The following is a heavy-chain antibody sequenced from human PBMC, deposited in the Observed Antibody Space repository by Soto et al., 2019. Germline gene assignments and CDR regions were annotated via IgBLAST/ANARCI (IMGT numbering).Heavy chain of an antibody. CDR2: IRSIADSYTT. J-gene: IGHJ4*02. CDR3: ASVVDYSELFFDL. CDR1: GFTFSDHH. V-gene: IGHV3-72*01. D-gene: IGHD4-4*01. Sequence: EVQLVESGGGLVQPGGSLRLSSVGSGFTFSDHHMDWVRQAPGKGLEWVGRIRSIADSYTTEYAASVEGRFTISRDDSKDSLYLQLNSLKTDDTAVYYCASVVDYSELFFDLWGQGTLVTVSS.